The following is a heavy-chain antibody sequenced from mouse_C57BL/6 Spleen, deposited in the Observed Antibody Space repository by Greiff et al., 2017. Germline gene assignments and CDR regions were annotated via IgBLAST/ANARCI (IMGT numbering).Heavy chain of an antibody. CDR2: IRLKSDNYAT. Sequence: EVMLVESGGGLVQPGGSMKLSCVASGFTFSNYWMNRVRQSPEKGLEWVAQIRLKSDNYATHYAESVKGRFTISRDDSKSSVYLQMNNLRAEDTGIYYCTISAWFAYWGQGTLVTVSA. V-gene: IGHV6-3*01. J-gene: IGHJ3*01. CDR3: TISAWFAY. CDR1: GFTFSNYW.